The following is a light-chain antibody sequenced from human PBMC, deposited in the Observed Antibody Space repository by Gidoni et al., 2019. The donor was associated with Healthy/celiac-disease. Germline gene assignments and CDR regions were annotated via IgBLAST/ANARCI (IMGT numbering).Light chain of an antibody. J-gene: IGLJ2*01. Sequence: SSELTQPPSVSVSPGPTASITWSGDTFGDKYARWYQQKPGQSPVLVIYQDSKRPSGIPERFSGSNAGNTATLTIRGAQAMDEDDDYCQAWDSSTAIFGGGTKLTVL. CDR1: TFGDKY. V-gene: IGLV3-1*01. CDR3: QAWDSSTAI. CDR2: QDS.